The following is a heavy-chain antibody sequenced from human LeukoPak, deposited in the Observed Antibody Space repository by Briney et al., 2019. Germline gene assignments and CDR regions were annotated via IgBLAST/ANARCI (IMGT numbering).Heavy chain of an antibody. V-gene: IGHV1-46*01. Sequence: ASVKVSCKSSGYTFTCYYMHWVRQAPGQGLEWMGIINPSGGSTSYAQKFQGRVTMTRDTSTSTVYMEVSSLRSEDTAVYYCAKEDNWNYDFDYWGQGTLVTVSS. D-gene: IGHD1-7*01. CDR3: AKEDNWNYDFDY. J-gene: IGHJ4*02. CDR1: GYTFTCYY. CDR2: INPSGGST.